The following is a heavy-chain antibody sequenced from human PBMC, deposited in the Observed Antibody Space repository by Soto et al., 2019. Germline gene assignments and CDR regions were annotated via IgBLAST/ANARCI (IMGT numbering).Heavy chain of an antibody. CDR1: GDSISAYY. V-gene: IGHV4-39*07. Sequence: SETLSLTCTVSGDSISAYYWGWIRQPPGKGLEWIGSIYYSGSTYYNPSLKSRVTISVDTSKNQFSLKLNSVTPEDTAVYYCARCEAAAGNNWFDPWGQGILVTVSS. J-gene: IGHJ5*02. CDR2: IYYSGST. D-gene: IGHD6-13*01. CDR3: ARCEAAAGNNWFDP.